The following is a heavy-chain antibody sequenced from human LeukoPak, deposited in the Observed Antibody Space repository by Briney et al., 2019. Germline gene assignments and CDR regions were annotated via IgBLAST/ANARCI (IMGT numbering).Heavy chain of an antibody. Sequence: ASVKVSCKASGYTFTSYDINWVRQATGQGLEWMGWMNPNSGNTGYAQKFQGRVTMTRNTSISTAYMELSSLRSEDTAVYYCARVYGSGRGHDYWGQGTLVTVSS. D-gene: IGHD3-10*01. CDR3: ARVYGSGRGHDY. CDR1: GYTFTSYD. V-gene: IGHV1-8*01. J-gene: IGHJ4*02. CDR2: MNPNSGNT.